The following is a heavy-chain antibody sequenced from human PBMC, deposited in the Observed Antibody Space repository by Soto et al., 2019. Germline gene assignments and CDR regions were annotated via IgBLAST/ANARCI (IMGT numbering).Heavy chain of an antibody. J-gene: IGHJ4*02. Sequence: SLRLSCVASGFGFSSYEMTWIRQAPGKGLERISYISSSGSATYYVDSVKGRFTISRDNAQHSVYLQMKSLRADATALYFWASGIENWGPGTM. V-gene: IGHV3-48*03. CDR3: ASGIEN. CDR2: ISSSGSAT. CDR1: GFGFSSYE.